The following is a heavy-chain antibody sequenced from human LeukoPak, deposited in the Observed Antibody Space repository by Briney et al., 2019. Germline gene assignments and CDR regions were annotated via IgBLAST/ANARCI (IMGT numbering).Heavy chain of an antibody. CDR3: ARTLRYFDWLSPYPGVLGYFDY. CDR1: GGSISSGGYY. V-gene: IGHV4-31*03. Sequence: PSQTLSLTCTVSGGSISSGGYYWSWIRQHPGKGLEWIGHIYYSGSTYYNPSLKSRVTISVGTSKNQFSLKLSSVTAADTAVYYCARTLRYFDWLSPYPGVLGYFDYWGQGTLVTVSS. J-gene: IGHJ4*02. CDR2: IYYSGST. D-gene: IGHD3-9*01.